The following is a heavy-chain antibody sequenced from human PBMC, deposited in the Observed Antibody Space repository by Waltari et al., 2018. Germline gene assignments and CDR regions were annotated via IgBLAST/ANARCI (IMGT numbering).Heavy chain of an antibody. J-gene: IGHJ4*02. Sequence: EVQLEESGGGLVQPGGSLRLSCAASGFTFSSYWMHWVRQAPGKVLVWVSLNNSDGSTISSADSVRGRFTISIDNANNTLYLQINSLSAEDTAVYYCASAYYDILDWGQGTLVTVSS. CDR3: ASAYYDILD. V-gene: IGHV3-74*01. CDR1: GFTFSSYW. CDR2: NNSDGSTI. D-gene: IGHD3-9*01.